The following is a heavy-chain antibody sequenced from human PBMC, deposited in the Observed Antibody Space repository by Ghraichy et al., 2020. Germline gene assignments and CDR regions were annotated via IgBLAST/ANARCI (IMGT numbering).Heavy chain of an antibody. J-gene: IGHJ4*02. D-gene: IGHD3-10*01. CDR3: ARDQGGFHY. Sequence: WGGRGPSGGLGGLGRTYYRAKWFSDYAVSVKSRIIINPDTSRNQFSLQLSSVTPGDTALYYCARDQGGFHYWGQGTLVTVSS. CDR2: TYYRAKWFS. V-gene: IGHV6-1*01.